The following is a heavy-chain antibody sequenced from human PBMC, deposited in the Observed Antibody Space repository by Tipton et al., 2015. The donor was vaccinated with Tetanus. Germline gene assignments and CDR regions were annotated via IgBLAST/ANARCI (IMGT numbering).Heavy chain of an antibody. CDR1: GFTFSSYS. Sequence: SLRLSCAASGFTFSSYSMNWVRQAPGKGLEWVSYISSSGSTIYYADSVKGRFTISRDNAKNSLYLQMNSLRAEDTAVYYCARGKKIGLAVAGFYGMDVWGQGTTVTVSS. CDR3: ARGKKIGLAVAGFYGMDV. CDR2: ISSSGSTI. D-gene: IGHD6-19*01. V-gene: IGHV3-48*04. J-gene: IGHJ6*02.